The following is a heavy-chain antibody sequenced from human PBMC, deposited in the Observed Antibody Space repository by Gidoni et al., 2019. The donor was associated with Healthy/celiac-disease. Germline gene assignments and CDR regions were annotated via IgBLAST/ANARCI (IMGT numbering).Heavy chain of an antibody. CDR3: ARQSSIAARPFDY. J-gene: IGHJ4*02. CDR2: FYYSGST. Sequence: VQLQESGPGLVKPSETLSLTCTVSGGSISSYYWSWIRQPPGKGLVWIGYFYYSGSTNYNPSLKSRVTISVDTSKNQFSLKLSSVTAADTAVYYCARQSSIAARPFDYWGQGTLVTVSS. V-gene: IGHV4-59*08. CDR1: GGSISSYY. D-gene: IGHD6-6*01.